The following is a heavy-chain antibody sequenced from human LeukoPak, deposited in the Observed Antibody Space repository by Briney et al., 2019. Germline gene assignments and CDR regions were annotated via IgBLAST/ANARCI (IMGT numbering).Heavy chain of an antibody. CDR3: ARPGVSDDDFDY. J-gene: IGHJ4*02. Sequence: SETLSLTCTVSGGSISSSSDFGGWSRQPPGKGLEWIGSIYYSGSTYYNPSLKSRVTISVDTSKNQSSLKLSSVTAADTAVYYCARPGVSDDDFDYWGQGTLVTVSS. CDR1: GGSISSSSDF. D-gene: IGHD1-1*01. V-gene: IGHV4-39*01. CDR2: IYYSGST.